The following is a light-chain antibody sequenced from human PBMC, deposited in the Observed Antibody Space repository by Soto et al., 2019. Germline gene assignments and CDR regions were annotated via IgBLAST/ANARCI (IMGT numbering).Light chain of an antibody. CDR1: SSDVGVYNY. CDR2: DVS. V-gene: IGLV2-11*01. Sequence: QSVLTQPRSVSGSPGQSVSISCTGTSSDVGVYNYVSWYQQHPGKAPKVMIYDVSKRPSGVPDRFSGSKSGNTASLTISGLQSEDEADYYCCSYAGRYTYVFGTGTKLTVL. CDR3: CSYAGRYTYV. J-gene: IGLJ1*01.